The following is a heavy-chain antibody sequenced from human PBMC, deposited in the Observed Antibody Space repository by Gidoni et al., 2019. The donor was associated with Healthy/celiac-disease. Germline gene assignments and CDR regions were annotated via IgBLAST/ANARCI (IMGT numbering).Heavy chain of an antibody. CDR1: GGPFSSYA. V-gene: IGHV1-69*01. J-gene: IGHJ4*02. D-gene: IGHD3-22*01. CDR3: ARARGSGYYPEVLDY. CDR2: IIPICGTA. Sequence: QVQLVQSGAAVQKPGSSVKVSFKASGGPFSSYAISWVRQAPGQGLEWMGWIIPICGTANYEQKFQGRVTITADEDTSTAYMESSSLRSEDTAVHYCARARGSGYYPEVLDYWGQGTLVTVSS.